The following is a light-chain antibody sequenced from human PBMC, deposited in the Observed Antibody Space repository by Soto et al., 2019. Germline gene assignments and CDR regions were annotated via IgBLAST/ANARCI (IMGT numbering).Light chain of an antibody. V-gene: IGKV1-12*01. CDR2: AAS. Sequence: DIQMTQSPSFVSASVGDRVTISCRASQDIGDWLAWYQQKPGKAPKLLIYAASYLQSGVPSRFSGSGSGTDFTLTISSLQSEDFATYYCLQDINYPWTFGQGTKVDIK. J-gene: IGKJ1*01. CDR3: LQDINYPWT. CDR1: QDIGDW.